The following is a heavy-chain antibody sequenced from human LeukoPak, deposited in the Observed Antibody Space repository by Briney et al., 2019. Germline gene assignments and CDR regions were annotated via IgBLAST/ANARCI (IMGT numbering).Heavy chain of an antibody. D-gene: IGHD3-10*01. CDR2: INQSGST. J-gene: IGHJ4*02. V-gene: IGHV4-34*01. CDR3: ARELVRGTSDY. Sequence: SETLSLTCDVYGGSFSGYYWSWIRQPPGKGLEWIGEINQSGSTNYNPSLKSRVTISVDTSKNQFSLKLSSVTAADTAVYYCARELVRGTSDYWGQGTLVTVSS. CDR1: GGSFSGYY.